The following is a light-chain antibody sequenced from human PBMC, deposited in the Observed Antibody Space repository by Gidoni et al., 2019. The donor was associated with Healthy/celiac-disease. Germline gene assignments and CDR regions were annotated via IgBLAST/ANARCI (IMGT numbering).Light chain of an antibody. CDR1: SSNLGSNY. CDR2: RNN. J-gene: IGLJ3*02. CDR3: AAWDDSLSGPWV. Sequence: QSVLTQQPAASGTPGQRVTISCSGSSSNLGSNYVYWYQQLPGTAPKLLIYRNNQRPSGVPDRFSGSKSGTSASLAISGLRSEDEADYYCAAWDDSLSGPWVFGGGTKLTVL. V-gene: IGLV1-47*01.